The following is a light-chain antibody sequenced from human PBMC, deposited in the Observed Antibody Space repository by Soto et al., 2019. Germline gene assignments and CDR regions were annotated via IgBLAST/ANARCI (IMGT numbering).Light chain of an antibody. CDR3: SLYTSSTAYV. CDR2: EVS. V-gene: IGLV2-14*01. J-gene: IGLJ1*01. Sequence: QSVLTHPASVSGSPGQSITISFTGTSSYVCGYNYVSWYQLHPGKAQKIMVYEVSNRPSGVSNRFYGSKSGNTASPTISGLQAEDEADYYCSLYTSSTAYVFGTGTKVPVL. CDR1: SSYVCGYNY.